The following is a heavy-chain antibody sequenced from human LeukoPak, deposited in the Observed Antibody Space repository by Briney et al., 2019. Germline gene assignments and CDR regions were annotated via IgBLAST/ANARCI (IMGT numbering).Heavy chain of an antibody. J-gene: IGHJ4*02. CDR1: GFTVSSNY. CDR2: IYSGGST. V-gene: IGHV3-53*01. CDR3: ARDRGSSGWYLY. Sequence: GGSLRLSCAASGFTVSSNYMSWVRQAPGKGLEWVSVIYSGGSTYYADSVKGRFTISRDNAKNSLYLQMNSLRAEDTAVYYCARDRGSSGWYLYWGQGTLVTVSS. D-gene: IGHD6-19*01.